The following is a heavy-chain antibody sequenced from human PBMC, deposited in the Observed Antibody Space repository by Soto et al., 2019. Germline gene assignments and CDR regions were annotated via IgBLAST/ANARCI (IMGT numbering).Heavy chain of an antibody. Sequence: PSETLSLTCTVSGGSISSYYWSWIRQPPGKGLEWIGYIYYSGSTNYNPSLKSRVTISVDTSKNQFSLKLSSVTAADTAVYYCAREMTTVTIFDYWGQGTLVTVS. CDR1: GGSISSYY. D-gene: IGHD4-17*01. CDR3: AREMTTVTIFDY. CDR2: IYYSGST. J-gene: IGHJ4*02. V-gene: IGHV4-59*01.